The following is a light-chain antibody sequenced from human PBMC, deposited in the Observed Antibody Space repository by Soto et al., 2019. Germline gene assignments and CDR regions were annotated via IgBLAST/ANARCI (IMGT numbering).Light chain of an antibody. V-gene: IGKV3-20*01. CDR1: ESVSTF. Sequence: EIVLTQSPATLSLSPGERATLSCRASESVSTFLAWYQQKPGQAPRLLIYEASSRATGIPARFSGGGSGTVFTLTISRLEPEDLAVYYCQQYGTSHRTFGQGTKVQIK. CDR2: EAS. CDR3: QQYGTSHRT. J-gene: IGKJ1*01.